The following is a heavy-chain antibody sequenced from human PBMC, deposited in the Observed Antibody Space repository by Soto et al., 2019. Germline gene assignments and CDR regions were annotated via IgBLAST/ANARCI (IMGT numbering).Heavy chain of an antibody. V-gene: IGHV4-34*01. CDR3: ARDFDY. Sequence: QVRLQQWGAGLLKPSETLSLPCVAFVGSFISYSGSWIRKPPGKGREWIGDISHGGITNYTPSLKSRVTISLDTSQNHFSLRLTSVTAADTAVYYCARDFDYWGQGTLVTVSS. J-gene: IGHJ4*02. CDR1: VGSFISYS. CDR2: ISHGGIT.